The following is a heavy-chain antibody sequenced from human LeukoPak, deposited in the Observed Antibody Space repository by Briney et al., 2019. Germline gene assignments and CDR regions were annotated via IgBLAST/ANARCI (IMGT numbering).Heavy chain of an antibody. V-gene: IGHV3-33*06. CDR2: IWYDGSNK. D-gene: IGHD3-22*01. Sequence: GRSLRLSCAASGFTFSSYGMHWVRQAPGKGLEWVAVIWYDGSNKYYADSVKGRFTISRDNSKNTLYLQMNSLRAEDTAVYYCAKETISSSGYYSRFDPWGQGTLVTVSS. CDR1: GFTFSSYG. CDR3: AKETISSSGYYSRFDP. J-gene: IGHJ5*02.